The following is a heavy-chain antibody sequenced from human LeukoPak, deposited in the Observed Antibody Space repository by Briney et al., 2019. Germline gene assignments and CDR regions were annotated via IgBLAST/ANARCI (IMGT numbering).Heavy chain of an antibody. CDR1: GFTVSSNY. Sequence: GGSLRLSCAASGFTVSSNYMSWVRQAPGKGLEWVSVIYSGGSTYYADSVKGRFTISRDNSKNTLYLQMNSLRAEDTAVYYCARGRITIFGAHFDYWGQGTLVIVSS. D-gene: IGHD3-3*01. J-gene: IGHJ4*02. CDR3: ARGRITIFGAHFDY. V-gene: IGHV3-66*01. CDR2: IYSGGST.